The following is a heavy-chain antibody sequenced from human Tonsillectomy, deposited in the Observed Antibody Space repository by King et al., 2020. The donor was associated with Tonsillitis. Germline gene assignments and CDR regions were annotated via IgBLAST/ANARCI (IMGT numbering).Heavy chain of an antibody. CDR1: GFTFDDYA. CDR3: AKDISRGSSHYYYGMDV. D-gene: IGHD6-6*01. CDR2: ISWNSGSI. J-gene: IGHJ6*02. V-gene: IGHV3-9*01. Sequence: QLVQSGGGLVQPGRSLRLSCAASGFTFDDYAMHWVRQAPGKGLEWVSGISWNSGSIGYADSVKGRFTISRDNAKNSLYLQMNSLRAEDTALYYCAKDISRGSSHYYYGMDVWGQGTTVTVSS.